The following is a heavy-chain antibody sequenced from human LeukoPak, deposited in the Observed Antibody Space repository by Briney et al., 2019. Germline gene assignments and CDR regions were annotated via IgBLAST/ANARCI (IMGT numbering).Heavy chain of an antibody. CDR1: GFTFSSYG. D-gene: IGHD3-22*01. CDR2: IRYDGSNK. J-gene: IGHJ4*02. CDR3: AKGGPARIVVVIDY. Sequence: GGSLRLSCAASGFTFSSYGMHWVRQAPGKGLEWVAFIRYDGSNKYYADSVKGRFTISRDNSKNTLYLQMNSLRAEDAAVYYCAKGGPARIVVVIDYWGQGTLVTVSS. V-gene: IGHV3-30*02.